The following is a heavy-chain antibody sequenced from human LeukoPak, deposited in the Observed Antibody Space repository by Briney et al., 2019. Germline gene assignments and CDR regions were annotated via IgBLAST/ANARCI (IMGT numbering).Heavy chain of an antibody. V-gene: IGHV3-7*01. Sequence: GGSLRLSCAASGFTFSSYWMSWVRQAPGKGLEWVANIKDDGSEKRDVDSVKGRFTISRDNAKNSLYLQMNSLRVEDTAVYYCARDLYSGYPHYFDYWGQGTLVTVSS. D-gene: IGHD5-12*01. J-gene: IGHJ4*02. CDR3: ARDLYSGYPHYFDY. CDR2: IKDDGSEK. CDR1: GFTFSSYW.